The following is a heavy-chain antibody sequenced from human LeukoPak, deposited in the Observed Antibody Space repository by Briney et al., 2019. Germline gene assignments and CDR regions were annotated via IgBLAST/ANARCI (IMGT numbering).Heavy chain of an antibody. CDR1: GFTFSSYA. CDR2: IYSGGST. D-gene: IGHD3/OR15-3a*01. J-gene: IGHJ4*02. Sequence: GGSLRLSCAASGFTFSSYAMHWVRQAPGKGLEWVSGIYSGGSTYYADSVKGRFTISRDNSKNTLYLQMNSLRAEDTAVYYCARAGLVYYFDYWGQGTLVTVSS. CDR3: ARAGLVYYFDY. V-gene: IGHV3-53*01.